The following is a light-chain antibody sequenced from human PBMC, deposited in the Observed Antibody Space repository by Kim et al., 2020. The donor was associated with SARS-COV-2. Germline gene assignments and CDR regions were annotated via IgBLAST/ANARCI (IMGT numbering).Light chain of an antibody. CDR3: QQYGSSLLYT. J-gene: IGKJ2*01. CDR2: GAS. V-gene: IGKV3-20*01. Sequence: PGERATLSCMASQSVRSSYLAWYQQKPGQAPRLLIYGASSRATGIPDRFSGSGSGTDFTLTISRLEPEDFAVYYCQQYGSSLLYTFGQGTKLEI. CDR1: QSVRSSY.